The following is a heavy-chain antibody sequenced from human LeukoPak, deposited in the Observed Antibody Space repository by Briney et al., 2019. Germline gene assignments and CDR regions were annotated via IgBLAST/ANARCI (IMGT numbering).Heavy chain of an antibody. CDR3: AELGITMIGGV. D-gene: IGHD3-10*02. J-gene: IGHJ6*04. V-gene: IGHV3-48*04. CDR1: GFTFSTYS. CDR2: ISSSGSTI. Sequence: PGGSLRLSCAASGFTFSTYSMNWVRQAPGKGLEWVSYISSSGSTIYYADSVKGRFTISRDNAKNSVYLQMNSLRAEDTAVYYCAELGITMIGGVWGKGTTVPISS.